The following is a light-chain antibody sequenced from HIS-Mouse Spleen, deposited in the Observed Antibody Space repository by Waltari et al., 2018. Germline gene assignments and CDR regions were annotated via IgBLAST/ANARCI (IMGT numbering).Light chain of an antibody. CDR3: YSTDSSGNHRV. V-gene: IGLV3-10*01. CDR2: EDS. J-gene: IGLJ2*01. CDR1: ALPKKY. Sequence: SYELTQPPSVSVSPGQTARITCSGDALPKKYASWYQQKAGQSPVLIVQEDSTRPSGIPERFSGSSSGTMATLTISGAQVEDEADYYCYSTDSSGNHRVFGGGTKLTVL.